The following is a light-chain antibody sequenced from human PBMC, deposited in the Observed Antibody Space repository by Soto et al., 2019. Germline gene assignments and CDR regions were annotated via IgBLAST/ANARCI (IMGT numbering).Light chain of an antibody. CDR2: RAS. V-gene: IGKV3-20*01. J-gene: IGKJ1*01. CDR1: QSISTN. Sequence: EILMTQSPPTLSVSPGERATLSCRASQSISTNVAWYQQKPGQPPSLLIFRASIRDSGVPARFSGSGSGTDFTLTISRMEPEDFAVYCCQQYGSSPRTFGQGTKVDIK. CDR3: QQYGSSPRT.